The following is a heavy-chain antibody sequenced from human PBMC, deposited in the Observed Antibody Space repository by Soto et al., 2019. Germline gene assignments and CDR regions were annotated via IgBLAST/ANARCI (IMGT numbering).Heavy chain of an antibody. CDR2: IYYSGST. D-gene: IGHD1-7*01. J-gene: IGHJ4*02. CDR3: ARRTDWNYSFDY. Sequence: SETLSLTCTVSGGSISSSSYYWGWIRQPPGKGLEWIGSIYYSGSTYYNPSLKSRVTISVDTSKNQFSLKLSSVTAADTAVYYCARRTDWNYSFDYWGQGTLVTVSS. CDR1: GGSISSSSYY. V-gene: IGHV4-39*01.